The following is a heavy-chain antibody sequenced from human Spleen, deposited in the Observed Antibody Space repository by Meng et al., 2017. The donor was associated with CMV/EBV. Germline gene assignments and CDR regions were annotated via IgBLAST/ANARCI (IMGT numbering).Heavy chain of an antibody. V-gene: IGHV3-23*01. CDR2: IGATAGGT. Sequence: LSLTCAASGLPFRSYGMSGVRQAPGKGLELVSRIGATAGGTYYADSVKGRFTIPRDNAKNTLYLQMNSLRAEDTAVYYCAKYSAVGESLYYLDYWGQGTLVTVSS. J-gene: IGHJ4*01. D-gene: IGHD2-21*01. CDR1: GLPFRSYG. CDR3: AKYSAVGESLYYLDY.